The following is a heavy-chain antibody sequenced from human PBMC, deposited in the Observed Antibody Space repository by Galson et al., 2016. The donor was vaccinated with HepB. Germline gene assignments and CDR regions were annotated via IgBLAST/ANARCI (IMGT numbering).Heavy chain of an antibody. J-gene: IGHJ6*02. CDR2: ISGSSSNI. Sequence: SLRLSCAASGFSFSTYGMNWARQAPGKGLEWLSYISGSSSNIYYADSVKGRFTISRDNDKNSLHLQMNSRRDEDTAVYYCARYYDSSGYCSQHCGMDVWGQGTTVTVS. CDR3: ARYYDSSGYCSQHCGMDV. D-gene: IGHD3-22*01. CDR1: GFSFSTYG. V-gene: IGHV3-48*02.